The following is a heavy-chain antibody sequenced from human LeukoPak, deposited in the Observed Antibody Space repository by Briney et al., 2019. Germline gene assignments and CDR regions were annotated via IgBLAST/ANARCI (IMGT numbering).Heavy chain of an antibody. CDR1: VFTFSHFG. V-gene: IGHV3-30*18. Sequence: GGSLRLFCGASVFTFSHFGIHWVRQAPGKGLEWVAGISYDGSKEYYAESVKGRFTISRDNSKNRLYLQMNSLRAEDTAFYFCAKDVETIIPYYFDYWGQGTQVTVSS. CDR3: AKDVETIIPYYFDY. D-gene: IGHD3-10*01. CDR2: ISYDGSKE. J-gene: IGHJ4*02.